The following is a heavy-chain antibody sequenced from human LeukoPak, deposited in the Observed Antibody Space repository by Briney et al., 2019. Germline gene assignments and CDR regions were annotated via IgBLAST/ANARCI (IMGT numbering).Heavy chain of an antibody. CDR1: GFSLSTSGVG. CDR2: TSWNDDK. CDR3: AHSGYCSGGSCYSLNYYYYGMDV. V-gene: IGHV2-5*01. Sequence: SGPTLVNPTQTLTLTCTFSGFSLSTSGVGVGWIRQPPGTALERITLTSWNDDKRYSPSLKSRLTITKDTSKNQVVLTMTNMDPVDTATYYCAHSGYCSGGSCYSLNYYYYGMDVWGQGTTVTVSS. J-gene: IGHJ6*02. D-gene: IGHD2-15*01.